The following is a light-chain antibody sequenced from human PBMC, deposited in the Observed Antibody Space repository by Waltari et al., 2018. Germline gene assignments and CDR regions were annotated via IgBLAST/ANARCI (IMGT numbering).Light chain of an antibody. V-gene: IGKV3-20*01. Sequence: EIVLAQSPGTLSVSPGERATLSCRASQSVSGASVAWYRQRTGQAPRRLIYDASIRAPDIPDRFSGSGSGTDFTLTISSLDSEDVAVYYCQQYAASPLTFGGGTKV. J-gene: IGKJ4*01. CDR2: DAS. CDR3: QQYAASPLT. CDR1: QSVSGAS.